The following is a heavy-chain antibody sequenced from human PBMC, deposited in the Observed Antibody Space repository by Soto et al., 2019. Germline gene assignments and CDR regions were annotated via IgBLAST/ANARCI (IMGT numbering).Heavy chain of an antibody. CDR1: GGSISSGGYY. CDR3: ARVAPNGSSWFGLFDY. CDR2: IYYSGST. J-gene: IGHJ4*02. V-gene: IGHV4-31*03. D-gene: IGHD6-13*01. Sequence: PSETLSLTCTVSGGSISSGGYYWSWIRQHPGKGLEWIGYIYYSGSTYYNPSLKSRVTISVDTSKNQFSLKLSSVTAADTAVYYCARVAPNGSSWFGLFDYWGQGTLVTVSS.